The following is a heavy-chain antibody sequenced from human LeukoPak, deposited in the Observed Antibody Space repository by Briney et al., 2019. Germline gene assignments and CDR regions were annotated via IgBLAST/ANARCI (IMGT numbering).Heavy chain of an antibody. Sequence: MGWINPNSGGTNYAQTFQGWVTMTRDTSISTAYMELSRLRSDDTAVYYCARSKTPSGGTDYWGQGTLVTVSS. J-gene: IGHJ4*02. CDR3: ARSKTPSGGTDY. CDR2: INPNSGGT. D-gene: IGHD2-15*01. V-gene: IGHV1-2*04.